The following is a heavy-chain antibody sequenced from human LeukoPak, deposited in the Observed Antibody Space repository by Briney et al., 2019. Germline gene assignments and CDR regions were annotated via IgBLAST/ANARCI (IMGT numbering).Heavy chain of an antibody. D-gene: IGHD6-19*01. Sequence: SETLSLTCAVYGGSFSGYYWSWIRQPPGKGLGWIGEINHSGSTNYNPSLKSRVTISVDTSKNQFSLKLSSVTAADTAVYYCARRTVAGHYFDYWGQGTLVTVSS. CDR1: GGSFSGYY. V-gene: IGHV4-34*01. CDR2: INHSGST. J-gene: IGHJ4*02. CDR3: ARRTVAGHYFDY.